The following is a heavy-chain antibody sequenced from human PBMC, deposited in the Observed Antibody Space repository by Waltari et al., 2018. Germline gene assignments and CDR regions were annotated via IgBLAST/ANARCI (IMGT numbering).Heavy chain of an antibody. V-gene: IGHV1-2*02. Sequence: QVQLVQSGAEVKKPGASVKVSCKASGYTFTGYYMHWLRQAPGQGLEWMGWINPNSGGTNYAQKLQGRVTMTRDTSISTAYMELSRLRSDDTAVYYCAREVEGFGELLSLFDYWGQGTLVTVSS. D-gene: IGHD3-10*01. J-gene: IGHJ4*02. CDR1: GYTFTGYY. CDR3: AREVEGFGELLSLFDY. CDR2: INPNSGGT.